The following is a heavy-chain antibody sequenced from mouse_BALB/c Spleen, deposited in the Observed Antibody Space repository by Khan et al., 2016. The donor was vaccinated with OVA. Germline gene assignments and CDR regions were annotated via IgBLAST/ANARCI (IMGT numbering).Heavy chain of an antibody. V-gene: IGHV3-2*02. CDR3: ARENYYGYAFDY. Sequence: EVELVESGPGLVKPSQSLSLTCTVTGYSITSGYAWNWIRQFPGNKLEWMGYISYSGVTSYTPSLKSRISITRDTSKNQFFLQLNSVTTEDTATFYCARENYYGYAFDYWGQGTTLTVSS. CDR2: ISYSGVT. CDR1: GYSITSGYA. J-gene: IGHJ2*01. D-gene: IGHD1-2*01.